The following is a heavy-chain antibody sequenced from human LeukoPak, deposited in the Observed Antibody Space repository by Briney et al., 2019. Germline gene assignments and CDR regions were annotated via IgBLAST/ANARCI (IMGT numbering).Heavy chain of an antibody. CDR2: ISVIGGST. V-gene: IGHV3-23*01. J-gene: IGHJ6*02. CDR3: AKDGDYYGSGSYPSSCYDMDV. D-gene: IGHD3-10*01. CDR1: GFTFSTYA. Sequence: GGSLRLSCAASGFTFSTYAMSWVRQAPGKGLEWVSVISVIGGSTYYAASVKCRFTISRDHSKNTLYLQLNSLRAEDTAVYYCAKDGDYYGSGSYPSSCYDMDVWGQGTTVTVSS.